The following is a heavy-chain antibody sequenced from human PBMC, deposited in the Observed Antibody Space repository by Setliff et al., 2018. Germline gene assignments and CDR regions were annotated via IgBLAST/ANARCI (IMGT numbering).Heavy chain of an antibody. V-gene: IGHV1-2*06. CDR1: GYTFTGYY. D-gene: IGHD1-26*01. Sequence: ASVKVSCKASGYTFTGYYMHWVRQAPGQGLEWMGRINPNSGGTNYAQKFQGRVTMTRDTSISTAYMELSRLRSDDTAVYYCARVAVGAMCADYWGQGTLVTVSS. CDR2: INPNSGGT. J-gene: IGHJ4*02. CDR3: ARVAVGAMCADY.